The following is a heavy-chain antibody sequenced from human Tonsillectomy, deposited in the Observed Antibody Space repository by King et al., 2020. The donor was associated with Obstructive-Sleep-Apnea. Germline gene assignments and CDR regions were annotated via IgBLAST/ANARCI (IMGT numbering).Heavy chain of an antibody. CDR3: ARDKGSGWYDY. CDR2: IHNSGST. J-gene: IGHJ4*02. V-gene: IGHV4-4*07. CDR1: GDSISSYY. D-gene: IGHD6-19*01. Sequence: QLQESGPGLVKPSETLSLTCTVSGDSISSYYWSWIRHPAGKGLEWIWRIHNSGSTNYNPSLKSRLTMSVDTSKNQFSLRLSSVTAADTAVYYCARDKGSGWYDYWGQGTLVTVSS.